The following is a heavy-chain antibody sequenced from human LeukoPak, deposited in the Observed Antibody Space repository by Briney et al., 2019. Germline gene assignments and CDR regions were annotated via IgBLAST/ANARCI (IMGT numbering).Heavy chain of an antibody. CDR2: INTDGRST. V-gene: IGHV3-74*01. CDR3: YGANAEH. D-gene: IGHD4-23*01. J-gene: IGHJ1*01. Sequence: GGSLTLSCAASGFTFSSYWMHWVRQAPGKGLVWASGINTDGRSTSYADSVKGRFTISRDNAKNTLYLQMNSLRAEDTAVYYCYGANAEHWGQGTLVTVSS. CDR1: GFTFSSYW.